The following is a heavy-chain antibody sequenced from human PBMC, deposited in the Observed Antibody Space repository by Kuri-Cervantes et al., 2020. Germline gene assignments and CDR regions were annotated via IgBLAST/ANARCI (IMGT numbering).Heavy chain of an antibody. CDR2: LFPLFGTV. D-gene: IGHD6-19*01. J-gene: IGHJ6*03. V-gene: IGHV1-69*13. CDR3: ARSSGWLWWVISYYYYMDV. Sequence: SVKVSCKASGGTFSSSVLSWVRQAPGQGLEWMGGLFPLFGTVRYAQKFQGRLTITADQSTNTAYMELSSLRSDDTAVYYCARSSGWLWWVISYYYYMDVWGKGTTVTVSS. CDR1: GGTFSSSV.